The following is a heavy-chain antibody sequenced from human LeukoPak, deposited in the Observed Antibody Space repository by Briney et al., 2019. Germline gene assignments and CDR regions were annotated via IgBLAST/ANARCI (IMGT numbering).Heavy chain of an antibody. CDR1: GFNFGSHS. D-gene: IGHD2-2*01. J-gene: IGHJ6*03. CDR2: MDSSSTYI. V-gene: IGHV3-21*01. Sequence: PGGSLRLSCAASGFNFGSHSMEWVRQAPGKGLEWVSSMDSSSTYIYYADSVKGRFTMSRDNARNSLYLQMDSLRAEDTAVYFCAGNEGYCGNFNCHAYMSIWGKGTTVTVSS. CDR3: AGNEGYCGNFNCHAYMSI.